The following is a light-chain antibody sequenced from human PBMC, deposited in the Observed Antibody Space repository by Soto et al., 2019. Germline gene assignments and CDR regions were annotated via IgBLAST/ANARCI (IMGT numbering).Light chain of an antibody. V-gene: IGLV2-14*01. CDR2: EVT. CDR3: TSYTTSSTLV. CDR1: SSDVGAYDY. J-gene: IGLJ7*01. Sequence: QSALTQPASVSGSPGQSITISCTGTSSDVGAYDYVSWYQQHPGKAPKLMIYEVTNRPSGVSNRFSASKSANTASLTISGLQAEDEADYYCTSYTTSSTLVFGGGTPLTVL.